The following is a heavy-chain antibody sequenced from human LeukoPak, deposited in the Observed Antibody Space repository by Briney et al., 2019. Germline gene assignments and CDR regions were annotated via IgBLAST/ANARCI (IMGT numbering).Heavy chain of an antibody. CDR2: IIPILGIA. J-gene: IGHJ4*02. CDR3: ARARLYYYDSSGYSYEYYFDY. CDR1: GGTFSSYA. D-gene: IGHD3-22*01. V-gene: IGHV1-69*04. Sequence: ASVKASCKASGGTFSSYAISWVRQAPGQGREWRGRIIPILGIANYAQKFQSRVTITADKSTSTAYMELSSLRSEDTAVYYCARARLYYYDSSGYSYEYYFDYWGQGTLVTVSS.